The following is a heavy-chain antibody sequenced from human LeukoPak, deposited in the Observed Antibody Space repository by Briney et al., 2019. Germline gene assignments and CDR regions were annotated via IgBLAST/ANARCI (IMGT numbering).Heavy chain of an antibody. CDR2: VYHGRRT. J-gene: IGHJ4*02. CDR3: AREGGSSSSEVY. D-gene: IGHD6-6*01. V-gene: IGHV4-34*01. Sequence: PSETLSLTCAVYGGSFSGYYWSWIRQPPGKGLEWIGSVYHGRRTYYNPSLKSRVTMSIDTSKNQFSLKLSSVTAADTAVYYCAREGGSSSSEVYWGQGTLVTVSS. CDR1: GGSFSGYY.